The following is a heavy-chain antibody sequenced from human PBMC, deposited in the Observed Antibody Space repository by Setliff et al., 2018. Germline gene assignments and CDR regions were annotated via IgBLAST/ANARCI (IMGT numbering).Heavy chain of an antibody. V-gene: IGHV4-4*07. CDR1: GDSISNYY. Sequence: SETLSLTCTVSGDSISNYYWNWIRQPAGKGLEWIGRIYVTESTKYNPSLKSRVTLSIDTSKNQFSLKLSSVTAADAALYYCAASRAYTGAVEEWFLPKTVDFWGQGSPVTVPQ. CDR3: AASRAYTGAVEEWFLPKTVDF. CDR2: IYVTEST. J-gene: IGHJ4*02. D-gene: IGHD3-10*01.